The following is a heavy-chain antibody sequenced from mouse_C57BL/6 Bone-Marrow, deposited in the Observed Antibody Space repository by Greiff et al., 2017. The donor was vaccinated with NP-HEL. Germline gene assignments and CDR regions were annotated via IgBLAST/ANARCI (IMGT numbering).Heavy chain of an antibody. CDR2: IWRGGST. CDR1: GFSLTSYG. V-gene: IGHV2-5*01. J-gene: IGHJ4*01. CDR3: AKRSMDY. Sequence: QVQLQQSGPGLVQPSQSLSITCTVSGFSLTSYGVHWVRQSPGKGLEWLGVIWRGGSTDYNAAFMPRLSITKDNSKSQVFFKMNSLQADDTAIYYCAKRSMDYWGQGTSVTVSS.